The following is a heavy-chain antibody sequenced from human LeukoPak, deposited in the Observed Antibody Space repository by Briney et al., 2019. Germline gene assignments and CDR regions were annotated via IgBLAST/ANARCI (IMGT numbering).Heavy chain of an antibody. V-gene: IGHV1-2*02. Sequence: ASVTVSCKASGYTFIDYYMHWVRQAPGQGLEWIGWIRPNSGGTNYVKKFQGRVNMTRDTFITTVYMELSGLSFDDTAVYYCARGGGRYSVDYWGQGTLVIVSS. CDR3: ARGGGRYSVDY. J-gene: IGHJ4*02. CDR1: GYTFIDYY. D-gene: IGHD1-26*01. CDR2: IRPNSGGT.